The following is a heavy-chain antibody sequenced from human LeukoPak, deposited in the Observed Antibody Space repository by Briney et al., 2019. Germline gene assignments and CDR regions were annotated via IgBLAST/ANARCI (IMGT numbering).Heavy chain of an antibody. J-gene: IGHJ6*03. CDR2: INPNTGGT. Sequence: GASVKVSCKASGYTFTGYYMHWVRQAPGQGLEWMGWINPNTGGTEYAQKFQGRVTMTRDTSISTAYMELSRLRSDDRAIYYCVKGGECDDDPGAIRYCFYYYMVVWGKGTTVTVS. V-gene: IGHV1-2*02. CDR3: VKGGECDDDPGAIRYCFYYYMVV. D-gene: IGHD3-16*01. CDR1: GYTFTGYY.